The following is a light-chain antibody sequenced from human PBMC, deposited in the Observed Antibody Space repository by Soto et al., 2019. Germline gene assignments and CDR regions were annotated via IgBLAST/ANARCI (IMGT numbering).Light chain of an antibody. V-gene: IGKV1-5*03. J-gene: IGKJ1*01. Sequence: DLQMTQSPSTLSASVGDRVTITCRASQSISSWLAWDQQKPGKAPKLLIYKASSLESGVPSRFSGSGSGTEFTLTISSLQPDDFATYYCQQSWTFGQGTKVEIK. CDR1: QSISSW. CDR2: KAS. CDR3: QQSWT.